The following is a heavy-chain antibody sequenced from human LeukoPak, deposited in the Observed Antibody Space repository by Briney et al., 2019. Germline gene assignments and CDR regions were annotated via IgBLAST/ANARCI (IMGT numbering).Heavy chain of an antibody. CDR1: GFSVSSNF. CDR2: IFSGSST. CDR3: AIGRRWNLLVSLNGASDI. V-gene: IGHV3-53*01. Sequence: PGGSLRLSCAASGFSVSSNFMTWVRQAPGKGLEWDSVIFSGSSTYYANSVKGRFTISRDNTKNTVYLQMNSLRVEDTAVYYCAIGRRWNLLVSLNGASDIWGQGTMVTVSS. D-gene: IGHD1-26*01. J-gene: IGHJ3*02.